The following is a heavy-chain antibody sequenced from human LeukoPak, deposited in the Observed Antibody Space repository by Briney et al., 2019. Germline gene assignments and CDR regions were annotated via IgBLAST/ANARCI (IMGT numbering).Heavy chain of an antibody. CDR2: ISAYNGNT. CDR1: GYTLTELS. D-gene: IGHD3-10*01. Sequence: ASVKVSCKVSGYTLTELSMHWVRQAPGQGLEWMGWISAYNGNTNYAQKLQGRVTMTTDTSTSTAYMELRSLRSDDTAVYYCARDRATRGPFDYWGQGTLVTVSS. CDR3: ARDRATRGPFDY. V-gene: IGHV1-18*01. J-gene: IGHJ4*02.